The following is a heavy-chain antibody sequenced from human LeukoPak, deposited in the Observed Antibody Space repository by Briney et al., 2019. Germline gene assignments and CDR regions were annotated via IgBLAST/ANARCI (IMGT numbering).Heavy chain of an antibody. D-gene: IGHD3-10*01. CDR3: ARHIWGLRGWRGNWFDP. Sequence: PSETLSLTCTVSGGSISSSSYYWGWIRQPPGKGLEWIGSIYYSGSTYYNPSLKSRVTISVDTSKNQFSLKLCSVTAADTAVYYCARHIWGLRGWRGNWFDPWGQGTLVTVSS. CDR2: IYYSGST. CDR1: GGSISSSSYY. V-gene: IGHV4-39*01. J-gene: IGHJ5*02.